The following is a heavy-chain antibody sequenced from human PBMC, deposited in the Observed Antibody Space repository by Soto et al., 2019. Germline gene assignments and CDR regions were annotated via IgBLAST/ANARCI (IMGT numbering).Heavy chain of an antibody. V-gene: IGHV3-48*03. CDR2: ISTSGNTI. Sequence: PXGSLLVACSASGFTFSSYEMNWVRQAPGKGLEWVSYISTSGNTIHYADSVKGRFTISRDNAKNSLYLQMNSLRAEDTAVYYCERDIDYYDSSGYQDYWGQGALVTVYS. CDR3: ERDIDYYDSSGYQDY. D-gene: IGHD3-22*01. CDR1: GFTFSSYE. J-gene: IGHJ4*02.